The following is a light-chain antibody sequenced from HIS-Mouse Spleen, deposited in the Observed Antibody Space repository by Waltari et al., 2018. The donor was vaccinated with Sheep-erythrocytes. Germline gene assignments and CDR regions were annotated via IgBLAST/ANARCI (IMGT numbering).Light chain of an antibody. Sequence: SYELTQPPSVSVSPGQTARITCSGDALPKQSAHSYQQKPGQAPVLVIYKASERPSGIPERFSGSSSGTTVTLTISGVQAEDEADYYCQSADSSGTYEVFGGGTKLTVL. CDR3: QSADSSGTYEV. V-gene: IGLV3-25*03. J-gene: IGLJ3*02. CDR2: KAS. CDR1: ALPKQS.